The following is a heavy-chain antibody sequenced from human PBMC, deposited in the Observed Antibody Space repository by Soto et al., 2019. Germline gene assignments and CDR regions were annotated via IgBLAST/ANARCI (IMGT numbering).Heavy chain of an antibody. CDR2: IWYDGSKN. D-gene: IGHD2-2*02. J-gene: IGHJ4*02. CDR3: ARGIPQAGGANFDC. Sequence: QVQLVESGGGVVQPGTSLRLSCAASGFTFSSSGMHWVRQAPGKGLEWVAVIWYDGSKNHYADSVKGRFSISRDNSKNTLYLQMNNLRAEDTAMYYCARGIPQAGGANFDCWGQGTLVTVSS. V-gene: IGHV3-33*01. CDR1: GFTFSSSG.